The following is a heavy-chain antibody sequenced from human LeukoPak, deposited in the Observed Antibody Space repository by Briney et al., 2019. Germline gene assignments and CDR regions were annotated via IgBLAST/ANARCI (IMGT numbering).Heavy chain of an antibody. J-gene: IGHJ4*02. CDR3: AILAREPLDY. V-gene: IGHV4-34*01. CDR1: GGSFSGYY. CDR2: INHSGST. D-gene: IGHD1-14*01. Sequence: SETLSLTCAVYGGSFSGYYWSWIRQPPGKGLEWIGEINHSGSTNYNPSLKSRVTISVDTSKNQFYLKLSSVTAADTAVYHCAILAREPLDYWGQGTLVTVSS.